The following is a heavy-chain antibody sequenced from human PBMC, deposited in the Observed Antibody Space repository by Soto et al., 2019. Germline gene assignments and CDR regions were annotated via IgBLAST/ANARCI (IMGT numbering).Heavy chain of an antibody. CDR1: GGSISKSSYS. V-gene: IGHV4-39*01. D-gene: IGHD2-15*01. CDR3: AARQGGSYNWFDP. J-gene: IGHJ5*02. CDR2: IYYSGNT. Sequence: SETLSLTCTVSGGSISKSSYSWAWIRQPPGKGLEWIATIYYSGNTYYNPSLKKRVTTSVDTSKNQFSLNLSSVTAADTAVFYCAARQGGSYNWFDPWGQGTLVTVSS.